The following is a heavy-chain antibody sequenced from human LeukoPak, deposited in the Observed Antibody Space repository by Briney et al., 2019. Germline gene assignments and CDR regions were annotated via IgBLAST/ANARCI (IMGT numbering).Heavy chain of an antibody. CDR3: ARRVTGASHLDY. V-gene: IGHV4-59*08. CDR1: GGSISSYY. CDR2: IYYSGST. D-gene: IGHD2-21*02. J-gene: IGHJ4*02. Sequence: PSETLSLICTVSGGSISSYYWSWIRQPPGKGLEWIGYIYYSGSTNYSPSLKSRVTISVDTSKNQFSLKLSSLTAADTAVYYCARRVTGASHLDYWGQGTLVTVSS.